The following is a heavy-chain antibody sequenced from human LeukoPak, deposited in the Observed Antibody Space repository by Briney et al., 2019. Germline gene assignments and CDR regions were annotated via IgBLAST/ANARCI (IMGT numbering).Heavy chain of an antibody. CDR2: IYSSGST. CDR3: GRAPDY. CDR1: GGSISSTSYY. J-gene: IGHJ4*02. V-gene: IGHV4-39*02. Sequence: SETLSLTCTVSGGSISSTSYYWGWIRQPPGKGLEWIGSIYSSGSTYYSPSLRSRVTISEDTSKAHFSLKLSSVTAADTAVYYCGRAPDYWGQGTLVTVSS.